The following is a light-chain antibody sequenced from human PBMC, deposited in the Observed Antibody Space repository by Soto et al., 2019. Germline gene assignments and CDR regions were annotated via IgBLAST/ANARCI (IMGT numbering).Light chain of an antibody. CDR3: SSSTDTSIL. CDR1: SSDFGDHKS. CDR2: EVN. Sequence: QSVLTQAASVSGSPGQSITISCTGASSDFGDHKSVSWYQHHPGKAPKLIIYEVNYRPSGVSSRFSESRSGNTASLTISGLQAEDEGHYYCSSSTDTSILFGGGTQLTVL. V-gene: IGLV2-14*01. J-gene: IGLJ2*01.